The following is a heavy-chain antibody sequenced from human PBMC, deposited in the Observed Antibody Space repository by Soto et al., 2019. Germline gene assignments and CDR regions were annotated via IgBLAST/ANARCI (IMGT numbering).Heavy chain of an antibody. CDR2: MSYDGART. Sequence: QVQLVESGGGVVQPGGSLSLSCATSGFTVTSFTMHWVRQAPGKGLEWIEVMSYDGARTDYGDAVKGRFTISRDTSKNTLYLQMNNLRPDDTAMYYCARDRPYGDPNWFDPWGQGTLVTVSS. CDR3: ARDRPYGDPNWFDP. J-gene: IGHJ5*02. CDR1: GFTVTSFT. D-gene: IGHD4-17*01. V-gene: IGHV3-30-3*01.